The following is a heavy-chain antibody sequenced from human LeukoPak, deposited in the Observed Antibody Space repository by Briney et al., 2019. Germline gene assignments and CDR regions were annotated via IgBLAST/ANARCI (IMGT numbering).Heavy chain of an antibody. D-gene: IGHD3-10*01. CDR3: LRYYGSGSLSGY. V-gene: IGHV3-49*04. CDR2: IRNKVYGCTI. J-gene: IGHJ4*02. Sequence: GGSLRLSCTASGFNFGDYAMGWVRQAPGKGLEGVGFIRNKVYGCTIEYAAAVKGRFTISRDDSKSIAFLQMDSLKTEDTAVYYCLRYYGSGSLSGYWGQGTLVTVSS. CDR1: GFNFGDYA.